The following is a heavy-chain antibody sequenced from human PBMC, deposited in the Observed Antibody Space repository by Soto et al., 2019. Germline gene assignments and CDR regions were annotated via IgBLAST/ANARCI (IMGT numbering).Heavy chain of an antibody. CDR2: IHYSGST. J-gene: IGHJ4*02. Sequence: SETLSLTCTVSGGSISSYYWNWIRQPPGKGLEWIGYIHYSGSTNYNPSLKSRVTISVDTSKNQFSLKLSSVTAADTAVYYCARQTPLRFLEWLLSPYFDYWGQGTLVTVSS. CDR1: GGSISSYY. V-gene: IGHV4-59*08. CDR3: ARQTPLRFLEWLLSPYFDY. D-gene: IGHD3-3*01.